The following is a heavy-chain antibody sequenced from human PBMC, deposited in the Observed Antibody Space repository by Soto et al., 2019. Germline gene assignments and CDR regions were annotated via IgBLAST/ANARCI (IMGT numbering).Heavy chain of an antibody. CDR3: AHRTYYASGRQFAY. CDR1: GFSLSTSGVG. CDR2: IYWDDET. J-gene: IGHJ4*02. Sequence: QITLKESGPTLVKPTQTLTLTCTFSGFSLSTSGVGVGWIRQPPGKALEWLAVIYWDDETRYSPSLQSRLTVTKDTSKNQVVLTMTNMDPVDTATYYCAHRTYYASGRQFAYWGQGTLVTVSS. D-gene: IGHD3-10*01. V-gene: IGHV2-5*02.